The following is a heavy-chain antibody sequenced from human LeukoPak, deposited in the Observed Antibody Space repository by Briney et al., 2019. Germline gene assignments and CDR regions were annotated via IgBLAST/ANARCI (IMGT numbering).Heavy chain of an antibody. D-gene: IGHD4-17*01. V-gene: IGHV3-11*06. CDR2: ISSSSSYT. CDR1: GFTFSDYY. J-gene: IGHJ4*02. CDR3: ARGRDYGDPGDY. Sequence: GGSLRLSCAASGFTFSDYYMSWIRQAPGKGLEWVSYISSSSSYTNYADSVKGRFTISRDNAKNSLYLQMNSLRAEDTAVYYCARGRDYGDPGDYWGQGTLVTVPS.